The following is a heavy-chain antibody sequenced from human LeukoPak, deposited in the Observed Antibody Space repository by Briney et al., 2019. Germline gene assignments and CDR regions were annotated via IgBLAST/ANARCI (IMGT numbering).Heavy chain of an antibody. CDR1: GGSISSYY. V-gene: IGHV4-59*12. D-gene: IGHD2-21*01. CDR3: ARDVDRFDY. J-gene: IGHJ4*02. Sequence: SETLSLTCTVSGGSISSYYWSWIRQPPGKGLEWIGYIYYSGSTNYNPSLKSRVTISVDTSKNQFSLKLSSVTAADTAVYYCARDVDRFDYWGQGTLVTVSS. CDR2: IYYSGST.